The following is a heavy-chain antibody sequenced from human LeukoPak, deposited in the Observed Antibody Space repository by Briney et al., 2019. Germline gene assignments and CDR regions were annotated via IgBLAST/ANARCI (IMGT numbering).Heavy chain of an antibody. CDR2: IYSSGST. Sequence: PSETLSLTCTVSGGSISSYYWSWIRQPAGKGLEWIGRIYSSGSTKYSPSLKSRVTMSVDTSKSQFSLNLTSVTAADTAVYYCARDRAARLTSGFDYWGQGTLVTVSS. V-gene: IGHV4-4*07. CDR3: ARDRAARLTSGFDY. D-gene: IGHD6-6*01. J-gene: IGHJ4*02. CDR1: GGSISSYY.